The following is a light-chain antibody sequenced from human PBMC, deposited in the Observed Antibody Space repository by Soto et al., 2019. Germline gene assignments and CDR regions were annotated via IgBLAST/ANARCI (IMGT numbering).Light chain of an antibody. CDR3: CSYAGSYKV. V-gene: IGLV2-11*01. J-gene: IGLJ1*01. Sequence: QSVLTQPRSVSGSPGQSVTISCTGTSSDVGGYNYVSWYQQHPGKAPKLMIYDVSKRPSGVPDRFSGSKSGNTASLTISGLQAEDEADYYCCSYAGSYKVFGTGTQGHRP. CDR2: DVS. CDR1: SSDVGGYNY.